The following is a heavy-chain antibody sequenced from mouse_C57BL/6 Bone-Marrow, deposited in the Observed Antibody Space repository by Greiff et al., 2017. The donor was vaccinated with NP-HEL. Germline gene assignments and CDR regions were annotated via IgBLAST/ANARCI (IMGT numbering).Heavy chain of an antibody. Sequence: VKLVESGAELVKPGASVKLSCKASGYTFTSYWMHWVKQRPGQGLEWIGMIHPNSGSTNYNEKFKSKATLTVDKSSSTAYMQLSSLTSEDSAVYYCARFWIAYWGQGTLVTVSA. J-gene: IGHJ3*01. CDR3: ARFWIAY. CDR1: GYTFTSYW. CDR2: IHPNSGST. V-gene: IGHV1-64*01.